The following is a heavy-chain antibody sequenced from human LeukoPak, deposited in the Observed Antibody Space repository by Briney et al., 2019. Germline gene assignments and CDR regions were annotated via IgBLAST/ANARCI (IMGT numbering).Heavy chain of an antibody. CDR1: GFTFSDYY. CDR2: ISSSGSTI. J-gene: IGHJ3*02. V-gene: IGHV3-11*04. CDR3: ARPMLLSDAFDI. Sequence: GGSLRLSCAASGFTFSDYYMSWIRQAPGKGLEWVSYISSSGSTIYYADPVKGRFTISRDNAKNSLYLQMNSLRAEDTAVYYCARPMLLSDAFDIWGQGTMVTVSS. D-gene: IGHD2-15*01.